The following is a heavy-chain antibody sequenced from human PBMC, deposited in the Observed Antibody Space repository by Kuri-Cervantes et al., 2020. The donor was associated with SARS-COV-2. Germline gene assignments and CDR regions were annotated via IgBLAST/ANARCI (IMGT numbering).Heavy chain of an antibody. Sequence: SETLSLTCTVSGGSISSSSYYWGWIRQPPGKGLEWIGSIYYSGCTYYNPSLKSRVTISVDTSKNQFSLKLSSVTAADTAVYYCASLVGATGYYYYMDVWGKGTTVTVSS. V-gene: IGHV4-39*01. CDR1: GGSISSSSYY. J-gene: IGHJ6*03. D-gene: IGHD1-26*01. CDR3: ASLVGATGYYYYMDV. CDR2: IYYSGCT.